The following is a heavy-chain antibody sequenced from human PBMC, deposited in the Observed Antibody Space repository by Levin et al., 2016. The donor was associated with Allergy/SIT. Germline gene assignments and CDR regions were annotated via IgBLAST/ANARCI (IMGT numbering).Heavy chain of an antibody. V-gene: IGHV1-69*01. Sequence: WVRQASGQGLEWMGGIIPIFGTANYAQKFQGRVTITADESTSTAYMELSSLRSEDTAVYYCARDLVSSSWSKGSPYFDYWGQGTLVTVSS. D-gene: IGHD6-13*01. CDR2: IIPIFGTA. CDR3: ARDLVSSSWSKGSPYFDY. J-gene: IGHJ4*02.